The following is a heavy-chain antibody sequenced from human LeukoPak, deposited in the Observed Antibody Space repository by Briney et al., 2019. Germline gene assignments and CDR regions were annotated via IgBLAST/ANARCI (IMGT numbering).Heavy chain of an antibody. Sequence: SSETLSLTCTVSGGSISSGGYYWSWIRQPPGKGLEWIGYIYYSGSTYYNPSLKSRVTISVDTSKNQFSLKLSSVTAADTAVYYCARYDILTGYEYYFDYWGQGTLVTVSS. CDR1: GGSISSGGYY. CDR3: ARYDILTGYEYYFDY. CDR2: IYYSGST. D-gene: IGHD3-9*01. V-gene: IGHV4-30-4*08. J-gene: IGHJ4*02.